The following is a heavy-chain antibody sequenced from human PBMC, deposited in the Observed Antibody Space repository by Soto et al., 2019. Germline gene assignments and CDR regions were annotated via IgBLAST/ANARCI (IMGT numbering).Heavy chain of an antibody. V-gene: IGHV1-69*02. CDR3: ARTYSSGWPSVYYYYYGMDV. Sequence: GASVKVSCKASGGTFSSYTISWVRQAPGQGLEWMGRIIPILGIANYAQKFQGRVTITADKSTSTAYMELSSLRSEDTAVYYCARTYSSGWPSVYYYYYGMDVWGQGTTVTVSS. D-gene: IGHD6-19*01. CDR1: GGTFSSYT. J-gene: IGHJ6*02. CDR2: IIPILGIA.